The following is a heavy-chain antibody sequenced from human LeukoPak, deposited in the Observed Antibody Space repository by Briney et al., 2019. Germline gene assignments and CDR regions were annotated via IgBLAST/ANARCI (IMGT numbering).Heavy chain of an antibody. CDR3: ASHLTINSNSCLDC. CDR2: IWYDGSNK. D-gene: IGHD6-13*01. CDR1: RFTFSSYG. J-gene: IGHJ4*02. V-gene: IGHV3-33*01. Sequence: PGRSLRLSCAASRFTFSSYGMHWVRQAPGKGLEWVAVIWYDGSNKYYADSVKGRFTISRDDSQNTLYLQMNSLRAEDTAVYYCASHLTINSNSCLDCWGLGTLVTVSS.